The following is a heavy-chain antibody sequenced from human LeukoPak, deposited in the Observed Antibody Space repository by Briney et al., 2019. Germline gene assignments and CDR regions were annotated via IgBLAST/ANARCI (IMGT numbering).Heavy chain of an antibody. CDR2: ITGSGGNT. CDR1: GFTFSNYA. D-gene: IGHD3-9*01. V-gene: IGHV3-23*01. CDR3: AKWGDYDVLTGYYVSDY. Sequence: GGSLRLSCAASGFTFSNYAMSWVRQAPGKGLEWVSAITGSGGNTYYADSVKGRFTTSRDNSKNTVFLQMNSLRAEDSAVYYCAKWGDYDVLTGYYVSDYWGQGTLVTVSS. J-gene: IGHJ4*02.